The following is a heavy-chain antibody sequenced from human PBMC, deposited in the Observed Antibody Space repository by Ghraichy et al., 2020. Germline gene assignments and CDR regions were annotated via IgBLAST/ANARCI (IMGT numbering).Heavy chain of an antibody. CDR2: IGTGSSHI. D-gene: IGHD6-19*01. Sequence: GGSLRLSCAASGFTFSSSSMVWVRQAPGKGLEWVSSIGTGSSHIYYADSMRGRFTISRDNAKNSLYLQMNSLRAEDTAVYYCARIAVSGSWYFDLWGRGTLVTVSS. J-gene: IGHJ2*01. V-gene: IGHV3-21*01. CDR1: GFTFSSSS. CDR3: ARIAVSGSWYFDL.